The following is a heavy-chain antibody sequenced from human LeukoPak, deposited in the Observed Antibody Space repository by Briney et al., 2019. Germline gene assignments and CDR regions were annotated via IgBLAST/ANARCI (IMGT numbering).Heavy chain of an antibody. CDR2: INSDGSSP. J-gene: IGHJ4*02. D-gene: IGHD1-26*01. CDR1: GFTFSSYW. Sequence: PGGSLRLSCAASGFTFSSYWMHWVRQVPGKGLVWVSGINSDGSSPSYAASVKGRYTVSRDNAKNTLHLQMNSLRVDDTAVYYCARDPSEWELPVDYWGRGTLVTVSS. CDR3: ARDPSEWELPVDY. V-gene: IGHV3-74*01.